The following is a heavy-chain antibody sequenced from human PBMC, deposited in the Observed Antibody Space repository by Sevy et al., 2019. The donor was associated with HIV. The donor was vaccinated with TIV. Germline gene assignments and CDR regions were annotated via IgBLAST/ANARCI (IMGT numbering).Heavy chain of an antibody. CDR3: ARFFDSEGAFDL. V-gene: IGHV4-59*13. CDR1: GGSIRRYY. D-gene: IGHD2-21*01. CDR2: IYNSGNT. Sequence: SETLSLTCTVSGGSIRRYYWSCIRQPPGKGLEWIGYIYNSGNTNYNPSLKSRVTISVDTSKNQFSLRLSSVTAADTAVYYCARFFDSEGAFDLWGQGTMVTVSS. J-gene: IGHJ3*01.